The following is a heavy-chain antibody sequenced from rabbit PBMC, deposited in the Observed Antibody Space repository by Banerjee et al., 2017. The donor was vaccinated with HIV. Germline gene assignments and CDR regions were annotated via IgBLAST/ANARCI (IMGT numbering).Heavy chain of an antibody. CDR1: GFSFSSSYW. CDR2: IYAGSSGST. V-gene: IGHV1S45*01. CDR3: ARGGGGYAGYGNGDDAFDP. D-gene: IGHD7-1*01. J-gene: IGHJ2*01. Sequence: HEQLVESGGGLVQPGRSLTLSCKASGFSFSSSYWICCVRQAPGKGLEWIACIYAGSSGSTYYARWAKGRFTNSKTSSTMVTLQMTSLTAADTATYFCARGGGGYAGYGNGDDAFDPWGQGTLVTVS.